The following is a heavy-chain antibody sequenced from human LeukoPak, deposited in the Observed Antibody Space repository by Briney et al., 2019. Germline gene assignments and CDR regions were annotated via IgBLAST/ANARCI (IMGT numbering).Heavy chain of an antibody. CDR1: GYSFATYW. CDR2: NCPGDSDT. D-gene: IGHD5-12*01. CDR3: ARWVSSSGFDAFDV. V-gene: IGHV5-51*01. J-gene: IGHJ3*01. Sequence: GESLKIYCKGSGYSFATYWTGWVRQMPGKGLEWMGINCPGDSDTTYSPSFQGQVTMSADKSISTAYLQWSSLKASDTAMYYCARWVSSSGFDAFDVWGQGTMVTVSS.